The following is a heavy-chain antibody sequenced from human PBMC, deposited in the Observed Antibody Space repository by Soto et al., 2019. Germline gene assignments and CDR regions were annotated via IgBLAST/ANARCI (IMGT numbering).Heavy chain of an antibody. CDR1: GGSFSINW. Sequence: SETLSLTCAVYGGSFSINWWSWVRQPPGKGLEWIGEIYHSGSTNYNPSLKSRVTISVDKSKNQFSLKLSSVTAADTAVYYCAGIAAAGTRFDSWGQGTLVTVSS. D-gene: IGHD6-13*01. J-gene: IGHJ4*02. V-gene: IGHV4-4*02. CDR3: AGIAAAGTRFDS. CDR2: IYHSGST.